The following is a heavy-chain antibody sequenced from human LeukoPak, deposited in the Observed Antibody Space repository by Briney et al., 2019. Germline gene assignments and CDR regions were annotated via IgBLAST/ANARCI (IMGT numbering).Heavy chain of an antibody. CDR3: ARGGYCSGGSCYYFDY. CDR1: GGSISSSSYY. J-gene: IGHJ4*02. D-gene: IGHD2-15*01. V-gene: IGHV4-39*01. CDR2: IYYSGST. Sequence: PSETLSLTCTVSGGSISSSSYYWGWIRQPPGKGLEWIGSIYYSGSTYYNPSLKSRVTISVDTSKNQFSLKLSSVTAADTAVYYCARGGYCSGGSCYYFDYWAREPWSPSPQ.